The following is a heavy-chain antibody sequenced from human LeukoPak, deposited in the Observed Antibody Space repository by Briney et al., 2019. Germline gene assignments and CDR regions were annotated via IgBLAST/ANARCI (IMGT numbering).Heavy chain of an antibody. Sequence: ASVKVSCKASGYTFTGYYMHWVRQVPGQGLEWMGWINPNSGGTNYAQKFQGRVTMTRDTSISTAYMELSRLRSDDTAVYYCAREGDCSGGSCYYRVNWFDPWGQGTLVTVSS. V-gene: IGHV1-2*02. J-gene: IGHJ5*02. CDR3: AREGDCSGGSCYYRVNWFDP. CDR2: INPNSGGT. CDR1: GYTFTGYY. D-gene: IGHD2-15*01.